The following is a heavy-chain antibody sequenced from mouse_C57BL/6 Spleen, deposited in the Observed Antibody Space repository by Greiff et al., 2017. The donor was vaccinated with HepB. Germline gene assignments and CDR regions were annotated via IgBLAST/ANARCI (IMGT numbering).Heavy chain of an antibody. Sequence: EVKLMESGGGLVQPKGSLKLSCAASGFSFNTYAMNWVRQAPGKGLEWVARIRSKSNNYATYYADSVKDRFTISRDDSESMLYLQMNNLRTEETALCYSVRHALYRVYYAMWYWGEGTS. CDR1: GFSFNTYA. CDR2: IRSKSNNYAT. D-gene: IGHD2-1*01. V-gene: IGHV10-1*01. J-gene: IGHJ4*01. CDR3: VRHALYRVYYAMWY.